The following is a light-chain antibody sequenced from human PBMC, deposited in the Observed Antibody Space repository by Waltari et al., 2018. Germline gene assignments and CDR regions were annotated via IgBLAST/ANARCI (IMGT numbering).Light chain of an antibody. Sequence: QSALTQPASVSGSPGQSVTIFGAGTSNDVGGYNSVSWYQGHPGQAPRVIIYDVSDRPSGVSDRFSGSKSGNTASLTISGLQAEDEADYYCSSQSSNDVVLFGGGTQLTVL. CDR2: DVS. CDR1: SNDVGGYNS. J-gene: IGLJ2*01. CDR3: SSQSSNDVVL. V-gene: IGLV2-14*01.